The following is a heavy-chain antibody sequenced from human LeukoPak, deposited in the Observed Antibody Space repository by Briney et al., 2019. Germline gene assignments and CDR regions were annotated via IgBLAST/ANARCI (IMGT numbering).Heavy chain of an antibody. Sequence: PGGSLRLSCAASGFTFSSYGMHWVRQAPGKGLEWVAVISYDGSNKYYADSVKGRFTISRDNSKNTLYLQMNSLRAEDTAVYYCARVESVSSGYYFAFDIWGQGTMVTVSS. CDR1: GFTFSSYG. V-gene: IGHV3-30*03. CDR3: ARVESVSSGYYFAFDI. J-gene: IGHJ3*02. D-gene: IGHD3-22*01. CDR2: ISYDGSNK.